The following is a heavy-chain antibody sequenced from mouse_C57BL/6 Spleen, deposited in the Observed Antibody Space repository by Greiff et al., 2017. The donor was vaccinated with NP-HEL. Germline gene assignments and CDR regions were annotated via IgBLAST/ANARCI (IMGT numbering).Heavy chain of an antibody. V-gene: IGHV1-82*01. CDR1: GYAFSSSW. CDR3: ARERGTVVGRFDY. J-gene: IGHJ2*01. CDR2: IYPGDGDT. Sequence: QVQLKQSGPELVKPGASVKISCKASGYAFSSSWMNWVKQRPGKGLEWIGRIYPGDGDTNYNGKFKGKATLTADKSSSTAYMQLSSLTSEDSAVYFCARERGTVVGRFDYWGQGTTLTVSS. D-gene: IGHD1-1*01.